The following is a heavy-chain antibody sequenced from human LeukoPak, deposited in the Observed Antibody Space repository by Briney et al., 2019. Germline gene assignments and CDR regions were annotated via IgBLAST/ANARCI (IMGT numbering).Heavy chain of an antibody. V-gene: IGHV4-34*01. CDR3: ARRDYENDYYYYYYMDV. D-gene: IGHD4-17*01. CDR1: GGSFSGYY. Sequence: PSETLSLTCAVYGGSFSGYYWSWIRQPPGKGLEWIGEINHSGSTNYNPSLKSRVTISVDTSKNQFSLKLSSVTAADTAVYYCARRDYENDYYYYYYMDVWGKGTTVTVSS. J-gene: IGHJ6*03. CDR2: INHSGST.